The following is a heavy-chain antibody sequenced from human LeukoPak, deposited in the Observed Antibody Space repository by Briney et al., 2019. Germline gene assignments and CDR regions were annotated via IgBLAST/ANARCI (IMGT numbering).Heavy chain of an antibody. Sequence: ASVKVSCKASGYTFTAYFMHGVRQAPGQGLEWMGWINPNSGGTNYAQKFQGRVTVTRDTALSTAYMEQSRLGSDDTAVYYCARNYLSGRNQIDYWGQGTLVTVSS. J-gene: IGHJ4*02. D-gene: IGHD3-10*01. CDR3: ARNYLSGRNQIDY. CDR1: GYTFTAYF. V-gene: IGHV1-2*02. CDR2: INPNSGGT.